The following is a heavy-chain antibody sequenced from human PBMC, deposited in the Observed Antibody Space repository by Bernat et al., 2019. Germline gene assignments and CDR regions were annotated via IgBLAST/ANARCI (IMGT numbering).Heavy chain of an antibody. J-gene: IGHJ3*02. D-gene: IGHD3-22*01. CDR3: AKTYYYDSGGYLLADAFDI. Sequence: EVQLVESGGGLVQPGRSLRLSCAASGFTFDDYAMHWVRQAPGKGLEWVSGISWNSGSIGYADSVKGRFTISRDNAKNSLYLQMNSLRAEDTALYYCAKTYYYDSGGYLLADAFDIWGQGTMVTVSS. V-gene: IGHV3-9*01. CDR2: ISWNSGSI. CDR1: GFTFDDYA.